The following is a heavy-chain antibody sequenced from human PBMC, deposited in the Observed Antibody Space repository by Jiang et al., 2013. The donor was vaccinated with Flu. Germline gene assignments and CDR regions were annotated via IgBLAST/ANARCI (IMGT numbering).Heavy chain of an antibody. CDR2: IIPIFGIA. Sequence: SGAEVKKPGSSVKVSCKASGGTFSSYAISWVRQAAGQGLEWMGRIIPIFGIANYAQKFQGRVTITADKSTSTAYMELSSLTSEDTAVYYCAREVVPAAINYYYDMDVWGKGTTVTVSS. V-gene: IGHV1-69*04. CDR3: AREVVPAAINYYYDMDV. CDR1: GGTFSSYA. J-gene: IGHJ6*04. D-gene: IGHD2-2*02.